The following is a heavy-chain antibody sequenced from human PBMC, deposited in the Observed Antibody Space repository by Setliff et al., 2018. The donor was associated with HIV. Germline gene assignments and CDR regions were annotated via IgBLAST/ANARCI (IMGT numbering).Heavy chain of an antibody. V-gene: IGHV3-48*03. D-gene: IGHD3-3*02. CDR1: GFTFSGYE. Sequence: PGGSLRLSCTASGFTFSGYEMNWVRQAPGKGLEWVSYISSSGNTVYYADSVKGRFAISRDNAKNSLYLQMNSLRGEDTAVYFCVRDLWGSFNGYLHYWGQGTLVTVSS. CDR2: ISSSGNTV. J-gene: IGHJ1*01. CDR3: VRDLWGSFNGYLHY.